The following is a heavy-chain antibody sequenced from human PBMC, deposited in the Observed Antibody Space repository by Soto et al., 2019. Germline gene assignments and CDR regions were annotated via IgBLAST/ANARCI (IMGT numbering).Heavy chain of an antibody. V-gene: IGHV3-21*01. D-gene: IGHD3-3*01. Sequence: GGSLRLSCAASGFTFSRYSMNWVRQAPGKGLEWVSSISSSSSYTYYADSVKGRFTISRDNAKNSLYLQMNSLRAEDTAVYYCAVRGSGYTSNFDYWGQGTLVPVSS. CDR3: AVRGSGYTSNFDY. CDR2: ISSSSSYT. CDR1: GFTFSRYS. J-gene: IGHJ4*02.